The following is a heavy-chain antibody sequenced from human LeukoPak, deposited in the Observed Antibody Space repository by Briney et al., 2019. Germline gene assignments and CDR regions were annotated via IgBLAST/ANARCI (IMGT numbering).Heavy chain of an antibody. CDR3: ARDLNYYGSDNNWFDP. CDR1: GGSISSYY. Sequence: SETLSLTCTVSGGSISSYYWSWIRQPPGKGLEWIGYIFYSGSTNYNPSLKSRVTISVDTSKNQFSLKLSSVTAADTAVYYCARDLNYYGSDNNWFDPWGQGTLVTVSS. V-gene: IGHV4-59*01. J-gene: IGHJ5*02. CDR2: IFYSGST. D-gene: IGHD3-10*01.